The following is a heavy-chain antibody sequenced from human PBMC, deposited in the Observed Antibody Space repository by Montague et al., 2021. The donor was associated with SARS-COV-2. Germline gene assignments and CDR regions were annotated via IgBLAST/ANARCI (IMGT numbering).Heavy chain of an antibody. D-gene: IGHD2-2*01. J-gene: IGHJ6*03. CDR2: IYYSGST. CDR1: GGSISSSSYY. Sequence: SETLSLTCTVSGGSISSSSYYWGWIRQPPGKGLEWIGSIYYSGSTYYNPSLKSRVTISVDTSENQFSLKLSSVTAADTAVYYCARARQDVVVPALGIGAYYYYYYMDVWGKGTTVTVPS. V-gene: IGHV4-39*01. CDR3: ARARQDVVVPALGIGAYYYYYYMDV.